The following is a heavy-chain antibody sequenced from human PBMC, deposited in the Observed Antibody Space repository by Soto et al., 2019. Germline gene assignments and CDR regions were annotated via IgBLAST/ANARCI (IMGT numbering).Heavy chain of an antibody. J-gene: IGHJ6*02. Sequence: GEYLKISCAASGFTFSIYGMHLVPQAPGKGLDWVSVIWYDGSNKYYAYSVKGRFTISRDNSKNTLYLQMNSLRAEDTAVYYCARGGSGYASYYYYGMDVWEGGMDVCGQGTTVTVSS. CDR1: GFTFSIYG. D-gene: IGHD5-12*01. V-gene: IGHV3-33*01. CDR3: ARGGSGYASYYYYGMDVWEGGMDV. CDR2: IWYDGSNK.